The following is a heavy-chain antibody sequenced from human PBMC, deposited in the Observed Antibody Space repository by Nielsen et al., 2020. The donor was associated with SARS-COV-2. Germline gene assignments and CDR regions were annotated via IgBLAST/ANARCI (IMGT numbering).Heavy chain of an antibody. J-gene: IGHJ2*01. CDR1: GFAFSRYV. D-gene: IGHD2-2*01. CDR2: INWNGGST. V-gene: IGHV3-20*01. Sequence: GESLKISCAASGFAFSRYVMHWVRQAPGKGLEWVSGINWNGGSTGYADSVKGRFTISRDNAKNSLYLQMNSLRAEDTALYHCARAPAPLVPAASWYFDLWGRGTLVTVSS. CDR3: ARAPAPLVPAASWYFDL.